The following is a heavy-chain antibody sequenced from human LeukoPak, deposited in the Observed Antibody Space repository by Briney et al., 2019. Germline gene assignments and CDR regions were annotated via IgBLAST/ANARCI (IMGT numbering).Heavy chain of an antibody. D-gene: IGHD4-11*01. V-gene: IGHV1-69*04. CDR1: GGTFSSYA. CDR2: IIPILGIA. Sequence: GASVKVSCKASGGTFSSYASSWVRQAPGQGLEWMGRIIPILGIANYAQKFQGRVTITADKSTSTAYMELSSLRSEDTAVYYCASSTRYSNSPYFDYWGQGTLVTVSS. J-gene: IGHJ4*02. CDR3: ASSTRYSNSPYFDY.